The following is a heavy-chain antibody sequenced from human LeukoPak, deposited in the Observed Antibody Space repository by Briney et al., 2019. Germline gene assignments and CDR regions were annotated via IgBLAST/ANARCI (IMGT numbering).Heavy chain of an antibody. V-gene: IGHV3-30*18. CDR1: GFTFSSYG. Sequence: SGGSLRLSCAASGFTFSSYGMHWVRQAPGKGLEWVAVISYDGSNKYYADSVKGRFTISRDNSKNTLYLQMNSLRAEDTAVYYCAKGLTFWTVTPTDYFDYWGQGTLDTISS. CDR2: ISYDGSNK. J-gene: IGHJ4*02. CDR3: AKGLTFWTVTPTDYFDY. D-gene: IGHD3/OR15-3a*01.